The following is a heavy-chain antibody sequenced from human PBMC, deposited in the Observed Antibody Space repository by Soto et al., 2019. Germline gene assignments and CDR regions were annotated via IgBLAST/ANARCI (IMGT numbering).Heavy chain of an antibody. J-gene: IGHJ3*02. Sequence: QVQLQESGPGLVKPSETLSLTCTVSGGSISSYYWSWIRQPPGKVLEWIGYIYYSGRTNYNPSLKSRVTISVDTSKSQSSLKLSSVTAADTAVYYCATMDAFDIWGQGTMVTVSS. CDR3: ATMDAFDI. CDR1: GGSISSYY. CDR2: IYYSGRT. V-gene: IGHV4-59*08.